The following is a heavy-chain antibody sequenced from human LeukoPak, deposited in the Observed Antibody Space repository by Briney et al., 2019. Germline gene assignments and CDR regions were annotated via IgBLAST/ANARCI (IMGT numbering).Heavy chain of an antibody. V-gene: IGHV3-9*01. D-gene: IGHD1-26*01. CDR2: ISWNSGSI. CDR1: GFTFDDYA. Sequence: GGSLRLSCAASGFTFDDYAMHWVRQAPGKGLEWVSGISWNSGSIGYADSVKGRFTISRDNAKNSLYLQMYSLRAEDTALYYCAKAGGSYYPYFDYWGQGTLVTVSS. CDR3: AKAGGSYYPYFDY. J-gene: IGHJ4*02.